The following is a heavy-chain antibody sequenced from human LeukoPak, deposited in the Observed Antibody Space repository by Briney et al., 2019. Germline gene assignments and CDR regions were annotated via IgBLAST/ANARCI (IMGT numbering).Heavy chain of an antibody. CDR1: GFTFSSYG. CDR2: ISYDGSNK. D-gene: IGHD1-26*01. J-gene: IGHJ4*02. Sequence: PGGSLRLSCAASGFTFSSYGMHWVRQAPGKGLEWVAVISYDGSNKYYADSVKGRFTISRDNSKNTLYLQMNSLRAEDTAVYYCANNLGSLAPFDYWGQGTRVTVSS. V-gene: IGHV3-30*18. CDR3: ANNLGSLAPFDY.